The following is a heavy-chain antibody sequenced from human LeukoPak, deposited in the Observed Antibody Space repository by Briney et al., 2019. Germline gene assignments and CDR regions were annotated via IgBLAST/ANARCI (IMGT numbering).Heavy chain of an antibody. Sequence: AGTLSLTCAVSGGSISSSNWWSWVRQPPGKGLEWIGEIYHSGSTNYNPSLKSRVTISVDRSKNQFSLKLSSVTAADTAVYYCEGGDYYYGMDVWGQGTTVTVSS. D-gene: IGHD3-16*01. V-gene: IGHV4-4*02. CDR3: EGGDYYYGMDV. CDR1: GGSISSSNW. CDR2: IYHSGST. J-gene: IGHJ6*02.